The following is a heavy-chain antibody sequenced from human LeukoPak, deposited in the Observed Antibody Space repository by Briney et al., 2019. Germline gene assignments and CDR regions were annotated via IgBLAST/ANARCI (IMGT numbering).Heavy chain of an antibody. D-gene: IGHD6-13*01. CDR2: IIPILGIA. CDR1: GGTFSSYA. Sequence: ASVKVSRKASGGTFSSYAISWVRQAPGQGLEWMGRIIPILGIANYAQKFQGRVTITADKSTSTAYMELSSLRSEDTAVYYCARELLAAAGNFDYWGQGTLVTVSS. CDR3: ARELLAAAGNFDY. V-gene: IGHV1-69*04. J-gene: IGHJ4*02.